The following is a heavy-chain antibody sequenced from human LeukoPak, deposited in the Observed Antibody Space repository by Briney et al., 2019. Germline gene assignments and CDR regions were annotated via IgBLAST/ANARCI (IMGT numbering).Heavy chain of an antibody. D-gene: IGHD5-12*01. CDR1: GFTFSSHG. Sequence: GGSLRLSCAASGFTFSSHGMNWVRQTPGKGLEWVSGIGGSGGFITYYADSVKGRFTVSRDNSKNTLYLQMDSLRADDTAIYYCTRDLGWLHYADWGQGTLVTVSS. CDR2: IGGSGGFIT. CDR3: TRDLGWLHYAD. V-gene: IGHV3-23*01. J-gene: IGHJ4*02.